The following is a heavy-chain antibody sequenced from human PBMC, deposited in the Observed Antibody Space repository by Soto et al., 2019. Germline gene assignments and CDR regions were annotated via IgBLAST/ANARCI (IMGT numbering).Heavy chain of an antibody. D-gene: IGHD2-2*01. J-gene: IGHJ6*02. Sequence: PGGSLSLSCVGSGFFFNNYDMHWVRQVRGKGLEWVSAIGAADDPYYSVSVKGRFIVSRDNAQKSLYLQMSNLRAADTAVYFCARAYTGQLPRRGDYYYALDVWGRGTTVTVSS. CDR2: IGAADDP. CDR1: GFFFNNYD. CDR3: ARAYTGQLPRRGDYYYALDV. V-gene: IGHV3-13*05.